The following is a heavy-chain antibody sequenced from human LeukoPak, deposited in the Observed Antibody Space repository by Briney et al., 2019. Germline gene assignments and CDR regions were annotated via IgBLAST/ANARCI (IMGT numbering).Heavy chain of an antibody. CDR2: IYYSGST. CDR1: GGSISRGDYY. D-gene: IGHD5-18*01. Sequence: PSETLSLTCTVFGGSISRGDYYWSWIRQPPGTGLECIGYIYYSGSTYYNPSLKSRVTISVDTSKNQFSLKLSSVTAADTAVYYCARGGSQEYSYGSFDHWGQGNLVTVSS. J-gene: IGHJ4*02. V-gene: IGHV4-30-4*08. CDR3: ARGGSQEYSYGSFDH.